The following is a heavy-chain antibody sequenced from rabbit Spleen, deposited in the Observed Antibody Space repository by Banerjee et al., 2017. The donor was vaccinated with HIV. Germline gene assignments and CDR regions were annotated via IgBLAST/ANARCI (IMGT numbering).Heavy chain of an antibody. CDR1: GFSFNSGYD. V-gene: IGHV1S40*01. D-gene: IGHD8-1*01. CDR3: ARDAGTSFSTYGMDL. J-gene: IGHJ6*01. CDR2: IYAGSSGNT. Sequence: QSLEESGGGLVKPGASLTLTCKASGFSFNSGYDMCWVRQAPGKGPEWIACIYAGSSGNTYSATWAKGRFTISKTSSTTVTLQMTSLTAADTATYFCARDAGTSFSTYGMDLWGPGTLVTV.